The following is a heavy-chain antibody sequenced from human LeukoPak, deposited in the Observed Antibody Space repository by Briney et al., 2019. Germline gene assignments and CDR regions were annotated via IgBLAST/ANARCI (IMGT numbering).Heavy chain of an antibody. V-gene: IGHV3-7*04. CDR2: IKQDGSDK. J-gene: IGHJ4*02. Sequence: GGSLRLSCAASGLIFRSYWLSWVRQAPGRGLEWVANIKQDGSDKYYVDSVKGRFTISRDNAQNTLFLQMNSLRAEDTAVYFCARVTTNGYFEYWGQGSLVTVSP. CDR3: ARVTTNGYFEY. CDR1: GLIFRSYW. D-gene: IGHD1-1*01.